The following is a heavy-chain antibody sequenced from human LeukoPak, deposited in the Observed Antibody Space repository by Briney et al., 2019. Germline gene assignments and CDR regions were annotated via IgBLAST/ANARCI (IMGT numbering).Heavy chain of an antibody. J-gene: IGHJ4*02. CDR3: ARDLDGTMHDGDY. CDR2: ISYDGSNK. D-gene: IGHD1-14*01. V-gene: IGHV3-30-3*01. Sequence: GRSLRLSCAASGFTFSSYAMHWVRQAPGKGLEWVAVISYDGSNKYSDSVKGRFTISRDNSKNTLYLQMNSLRAEDTAVYYCARDLDGTMHDGDYWGQGTLVTVSS. CDR1: GFTFSSYA.